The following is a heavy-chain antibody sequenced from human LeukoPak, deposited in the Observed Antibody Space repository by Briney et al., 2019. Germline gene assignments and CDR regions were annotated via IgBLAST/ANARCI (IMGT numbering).Heavy chain of an antibody. D-gene: IGHD2-2*01. CDR1: GFPFSSYA. V-gene: IGHV3-23*01. J-gene: IGHJ4*02. CDR2: VSGSGGIT. Sequence: GGSLRLSCAASGFPFSSYAMSWVRQAPGKGLEWVSGVSGSGGITYYADSVKGRFTISRDNSKNTLYLQMNSLRAEDTALYYCAKTPLVRYFDCWGQGTLVTVSS. CDR3: AKTPLVRYFDC.